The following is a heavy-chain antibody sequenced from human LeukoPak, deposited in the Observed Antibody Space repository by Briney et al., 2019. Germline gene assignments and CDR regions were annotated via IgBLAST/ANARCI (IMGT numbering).Heavy chain of an antibody. Sequence: GGSLRLSCAASGFTFDDYAMHWVRQAPGKGLEWVSGISWNSDSIDYADSVKGRFTISRDNAKNSLYLQMNSLRAEDTAVYYCAKDRRLYDYGSGSYFDYWGQGTLVTVSS. CDR2: ISWNSDSI. V-gene: IGHV3-9*01. CDR1: GFTFDDYA. CDR3: AKDRRLYDYGSGSYFDY. D-gene: IGHD3-10*01. J-gene: IGHJ4*02.